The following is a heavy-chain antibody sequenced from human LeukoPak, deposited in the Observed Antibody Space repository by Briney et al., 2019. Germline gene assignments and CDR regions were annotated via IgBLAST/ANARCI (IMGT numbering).Heavy chain of an antibody. CDR1: GYTFTGYY. D-gene: IGHD2-2*01. Sequence: ASVKVSCKASGYTFTGYYMHWVRQAPGQGLERMGWINPNSGGTNYAQKFQGRVTMTRDTSISTAYMELSRLRSDDTAVYYCARDLTLRVVVPAYWGQGTLVTVSS. J-gene: IGHJ4*02. CDR3: ARDLTLRVVVPAY. CDR2: INPNSGGT. V-gene: IGHV1-2*02.